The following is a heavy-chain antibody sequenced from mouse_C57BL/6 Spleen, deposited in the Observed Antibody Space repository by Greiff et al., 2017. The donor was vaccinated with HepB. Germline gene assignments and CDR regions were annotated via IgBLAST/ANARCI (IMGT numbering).Heavy chain of an antibody. CDR1: GYTFTSYG. V-gene: IGHV1-81*01. Sequence: QVHVKQSGAELARPGASVKLSCKASGYTFTSYGISWVKQRTGQGLEWIGEIYPRSGNTYYNEKFKGKATLTADKSSSTAYMELRSLTSEDSAVYFCATKPGGEDYFDYWGQGTTLTVSS. J-gene: IGHJ2*01. CDR3: ATKPGGEDYFDY. CDR2: IYPRSGNT.